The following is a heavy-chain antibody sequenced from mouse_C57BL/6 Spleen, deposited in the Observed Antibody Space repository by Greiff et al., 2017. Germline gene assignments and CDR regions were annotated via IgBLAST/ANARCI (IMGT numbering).Heavy chain of an antibody. CDR1: GYAFSSSW. CDR2: IYPGDGDT. Sequence: QVQLQQSGPELVKPGASVKISCKASGYAFSSSWMNWVKQRPGKGLEWIGRIYPGDGDTNYNGKFKGKATLTADKSSSTAYMQLSSLTSEDSAVYFCARLYYSNYERGFDYWGQGTTLTVSS. V-gene: IGHV1-82*01. J-gene: IGHJ2*01. CDR3: ARLYYSNYERGFDY. D-gene: IGHD2-5*01.